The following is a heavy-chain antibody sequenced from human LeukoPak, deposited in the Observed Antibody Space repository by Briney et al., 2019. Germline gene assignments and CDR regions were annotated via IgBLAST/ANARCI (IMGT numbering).Heavy chain of an antibody. CDR2: INPSGGST. J-gene: IGHJ5*02. CDR1: GYTFTSYY. Sequence: VASVKVSCKASGYTFTSYYMHWVRQAPGQGLEWMGIINPSGGSTSYAQKFQGRVTITRDTSTSTIYMELSSLRSEDTAVYYCARDKTDSSTYSWFDPWGQGTLVTVSS. CDR3: ARDKTDSSTYSWFDP. D-gene: IGHD6-13*01. V-gene: IGHV1-46*01.